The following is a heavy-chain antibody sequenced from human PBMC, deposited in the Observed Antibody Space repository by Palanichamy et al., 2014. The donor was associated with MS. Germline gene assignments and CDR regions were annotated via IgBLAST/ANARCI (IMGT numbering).Heavy chain of an antibody. J-gene: IGHJ4*02. CDR3: SRPDYYNYSGHFDH. Sequence: EVQLVESGGGLVQPGGSLKLSCAASGFTFSGSVMHWVRQASGKGLEWIGLIRNKAHNYATAYAASVKGRFTISRDDSKNTAYLQMNSLKTEDTAVYYCSRPDYYNYSGHFDHWGQGIKVTVSS. CDR1: GFTFSGSV. D-gene: IGHD3-22*01. CDR2: IRNKAHNYAT. V-gene: IGHV3-73*02.